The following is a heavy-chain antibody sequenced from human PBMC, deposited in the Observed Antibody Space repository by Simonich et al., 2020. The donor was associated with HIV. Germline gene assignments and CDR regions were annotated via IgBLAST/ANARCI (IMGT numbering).Heavy chain of an antibody. Sequence: QVQLQQWGAGLLKSSETLSLTCAVYGGSFSGYYWSWIRQPPWKGQEWLGEITFSGRTNYNPSLKSRVTISVDTSKSQFSLKLKSVTAADTAVYYCAREVGYYPPHLEENNAFDIWGQGTMVTVSS. J-gene: IGHJ3*02. V-gene: IGHV4-34*01. D-gene: IGHD3-10*01. CDR3: AREVGYYPPHLEENNAFDI. CDR2: ITFSGRT. CDR1: GGSFSGYY.